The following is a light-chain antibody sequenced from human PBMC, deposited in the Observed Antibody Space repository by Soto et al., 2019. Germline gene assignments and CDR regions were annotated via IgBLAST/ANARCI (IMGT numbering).Light chain of an antibody. CDR1: QSISSY. V-gene: IGKV1-39*01. Sequence: DIQMTQSPSSLSASVGDRVTITCRASQSISSYLNWYQQKPGKAPKLLIYAASSLQSGVPSRFSGSASGTDFTLTISSLQPEDFATYYCQQSYSTPTRTFGQGTKVEIK. J-gene: IGKJ1*01. CDR3: QQSYSTPTRT. CDR2: AAS.